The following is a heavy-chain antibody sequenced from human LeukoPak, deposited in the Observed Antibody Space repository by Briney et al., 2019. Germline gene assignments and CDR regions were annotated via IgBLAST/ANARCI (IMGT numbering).Heavy chain of an antibody. V-gene: IGHV4-59*08. J-gene: IGHJ4*02. CDR2: IYYSGST. CDR1: GGSISSYY. Sequence: TSEPLSLTCTVSGGSISSYYWSRIRQPPGKGLEWIGYIYYSGSTNYNPSLKSRVTISVDTSKNQFSLKLSSVTAADTAVYYCARHRDSGSFPQRPFDYWGQGALVTVSS. CDR3: ARHRDSGSFPQRPFDY. D-gene: IGHD1-26*01.